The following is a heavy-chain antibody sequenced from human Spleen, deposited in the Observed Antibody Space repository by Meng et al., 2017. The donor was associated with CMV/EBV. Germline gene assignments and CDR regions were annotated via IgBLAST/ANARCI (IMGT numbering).Heavy chain of an antibody. Sequence: QMVPAGAGVKTPGPSVKVSCKASGGTFSSYAISWVRQAPGQGLEWMGWINPNSGDTNYAQKFKGRVSMTRDTSITTAYMELRSLRSDDTAVYYCANIAVADDDSWGQGTLVTVSS. J-gene: IGHJ5*01. D-gene: IGHD6-19*01. CDR2: INPNSGDT. CDR3: ANIAVADDDS. V-gene: IGHV1-2*02. CDR1: GGTFSSYA.